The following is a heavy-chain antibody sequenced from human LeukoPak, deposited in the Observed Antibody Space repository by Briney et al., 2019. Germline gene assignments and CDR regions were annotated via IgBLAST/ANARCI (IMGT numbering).Heavy chain of an antibody. V-gene: IGHV4-59*12. J-gene: IGHJ4*02. CDR3: VREGIGGTFYRGNFDH. CDR1: GGSISIYY. Sequence: SETLSLTCTVSGGSISIYYWSWLRQPPGKGLEWIGYIYNSGSTIYNPSLRSRVTISVDTSKNQFSLKLSSVTAADTAVYYCVREGIGGTFYRGNFDHWGQGTLVTVSS. D-gene: IGHD2-15*01. CDR2: IYNSGST.